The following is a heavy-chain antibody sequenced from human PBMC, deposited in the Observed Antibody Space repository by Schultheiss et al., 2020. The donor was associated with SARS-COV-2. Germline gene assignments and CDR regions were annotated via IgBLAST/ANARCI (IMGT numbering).Heavy chain of an antibody. CDR2: IYHSGST. Sequence: GSLRLSCAVSGGSISSSNWWSWVRQPPGKGLEWIGEIYHSGSTNYNPSLKSRVTISVDKSKNQFSLKLTSVTAADTAVYYCARASSGWASGMDVWGQGTTVTVSS. V-gene: IGHV4-4*02. J-gene: IGHJ6*02. CDR3: ARASSGWASGMDV. CDR1: GGSISSSNW. D-gene: IGHD6-19*01.